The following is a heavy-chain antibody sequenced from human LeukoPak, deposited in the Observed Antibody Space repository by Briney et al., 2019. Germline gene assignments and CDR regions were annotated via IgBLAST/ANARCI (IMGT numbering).Heavy chain of an antibody. CDR3: AKEYYDSSGYYRGFDY. Sequence: PGGSLRLSCAASGFTFSSYAVTWVRQAPGKGLDWVSSISSGADSTYYADSVKGRFTISRDNSKNTLYLQMNGLRADDTAVYYCAKEYYDSSGYYRGFDYWGQGALVTVSS. V-gene: IGHV3-23*01. CDR1: GFTFSSYA. CDR2: ISSGADST. J-gene: IGHJ4*02. D-gene: IGHD3-22*01.